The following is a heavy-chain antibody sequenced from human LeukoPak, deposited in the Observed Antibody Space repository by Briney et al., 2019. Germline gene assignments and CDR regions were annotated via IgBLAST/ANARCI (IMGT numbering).Heavy chain of an antibody. Sequence: GGSLRLSYAASGFTFSSYGMHWVRQAPGKGLEWVAVIWYDGSNKYYADSVKGRFTISRDNSKNTLYLQMNSLRAEDTAVYYCARDGYCSGGSCSGPFDYWGQGTLVTVSS. CDR3: ARDGYCSGGSCSGPFDY. J-gene: IGHJ4*02. V-gene: IGHV3-33*01. D-gene: IGHD2-15*01. CDR2: IWYDGSNK. CDR1: GFTFSSYG.